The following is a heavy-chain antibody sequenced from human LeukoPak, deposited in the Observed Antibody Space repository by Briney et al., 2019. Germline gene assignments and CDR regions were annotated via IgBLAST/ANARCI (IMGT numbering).Heavy chain of an antibody. J-gene: IGHJ4*02. Sequence: GGSLRLSCATSGFSFSNHAMTWVRQAPGKGLEWVSSLSGSGANTYYADSVTGRFTVSRDNSKNTLYLQMNSLRAEDTAIYYCAKWLRSPYFFDSWGQGTLVTVSS. V-gene: IGHV3-23*01. CDR3: AKWLRSPYFFDS. CDR2: LSGSGANT. CDR1: GFSFSNHA. D-gene: IGHD5-12*01.